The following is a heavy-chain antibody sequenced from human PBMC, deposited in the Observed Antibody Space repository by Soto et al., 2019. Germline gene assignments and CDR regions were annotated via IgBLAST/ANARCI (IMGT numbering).Heavy chain of an antibody. D-gene: IGHD3-9*01. J-gene: IGHJ4*02. CDR3: AEDRPPDGIWTSGY. CDR2: ISAYNGNT. Sequence: ASVKVSCKASGYTFTSYGISWVRQAPGQGLEWMGWISAYNGNTNYAQKLQGRVTMTTDTSTSTAYMELRSLRSDDTAVYYCAEDRPPDGIWTSGYWGQGTKVTVSS. CDR1: GYTFTSYG. V-gene: IGHV1-18*01.